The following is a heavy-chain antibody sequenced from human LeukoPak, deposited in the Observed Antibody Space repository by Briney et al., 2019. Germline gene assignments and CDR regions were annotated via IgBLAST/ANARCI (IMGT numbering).Heavy chain of an antibody. D-gene: IGHD3-22*01. CDR1: GLTFSSYA. CDR2: ISGSGGST. Sequence: GGSLRLSCAASGLTFSSYAMSWVRQAPGKGLEWVSAISGSGGSTYYADSVKGRFTISRDNSKNTLYLQMNSLRAEDTAVYYCAKRSSEVVVVITRHFDYWGQGTLVTVSS. V-gene: IGHV3-23*01. J-gene: IGHJ4*02. CDR3: AKRSSEVVVVITRHFDY.